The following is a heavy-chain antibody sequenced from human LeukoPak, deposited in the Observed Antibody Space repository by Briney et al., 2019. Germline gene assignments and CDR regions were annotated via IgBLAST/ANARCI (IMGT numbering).Heavy chain of an antibody. CDR2: ISGSGGST. CDR1: GLTFSSYA. J-gene: IGHJ4*02. D-gene: IGHD3-3*01. CDR3: AKTGNDFWSAYNY. V-gene: IGHV3-23*01. Sequence: GGSLRLSCAASGLTFSSYAMSWVRQAPGKGLEWVSAISGSGGSTYYADSVKGRFTISRDNSKNTLYLQMNSLRAEDTAVYYCAKTGNDFWSAYNYWGQGTLVTVSS.